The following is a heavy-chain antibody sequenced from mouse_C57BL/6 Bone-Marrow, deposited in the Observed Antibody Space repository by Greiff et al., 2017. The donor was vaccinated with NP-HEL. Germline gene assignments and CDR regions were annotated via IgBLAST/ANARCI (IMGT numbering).Heavy chain of an antibody. Sequence: EVQVVESGGGLVKPGGSLKLSCAASGFTFSDYGMHWVRQAPEKGLEWVAYISSGSSTLYYADTVKGRFTISRDNAKNTLFLQMTSLRSEDTAMYYCARPGTTVVAFDYWGQGTTLTVSS. CDR1: GFTFSDYG. V-gene: IGHV5-17*01. D-gene: IGHD1-1*01. CDR3: ARPGTTVVAFDY. CDR2: ISSGSSTL. J-gene: IGHJ2*01.